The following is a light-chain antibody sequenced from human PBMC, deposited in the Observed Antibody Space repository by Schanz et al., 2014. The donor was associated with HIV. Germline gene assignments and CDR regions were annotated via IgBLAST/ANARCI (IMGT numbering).Light chain of an antibody. Sequence: QSVLTQPPSVSGAPGQRVTISCTGSTSNIGANFDVHWYQHLPGAAPRLLIYGDNNRPSGVPDRFSGSKSGNTASLTVSGLQADDEADYYCTAWDDSLSGYVFGTGTKLTVL. J-gene: IGLJ1*01. V-gene: IGLV1-40*01. CDR3: TAWDDSLSGYV. CDR2: GDN. CDR1: TSNIGANFD.